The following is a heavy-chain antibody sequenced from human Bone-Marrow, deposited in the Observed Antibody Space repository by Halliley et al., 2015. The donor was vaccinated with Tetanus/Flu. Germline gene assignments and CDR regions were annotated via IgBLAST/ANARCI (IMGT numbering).Heavy chain of an antibody. CDR2: IYYSGDT. J-gene: IGHJ6*01. V-gene: IGHV4-59*01. CDR1: GSISQYY. CDR3: AYYG. Sequence: LRLSCSVSGSISQYYWSWIRQSPGKGLEWIGYIYYSGDTVYNTSLRSRVTLSVDKSKNQFSLKLKSVTAADTGKYYCAYYG.